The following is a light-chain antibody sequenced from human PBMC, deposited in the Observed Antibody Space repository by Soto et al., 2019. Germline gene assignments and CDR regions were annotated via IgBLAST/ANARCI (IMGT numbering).Light chain of an antibody. V-gene: IGLV2-14*01. J-gene: IGLJ2*01. CDR3: SSYTSSSTSVRVV. CDR2: EVS. CDR1: SSDVGGYNY. Sequence: QSALTQPASVSGSPGQSITISCTGTSSDVGGYNYVSWYQQHPGKAPKLMIYEVSNRPSGVSNRFSGSKSGNTASLTISGLQAEDEADYYCSSYTSSSTSVRVVFGGGTKLTVL.